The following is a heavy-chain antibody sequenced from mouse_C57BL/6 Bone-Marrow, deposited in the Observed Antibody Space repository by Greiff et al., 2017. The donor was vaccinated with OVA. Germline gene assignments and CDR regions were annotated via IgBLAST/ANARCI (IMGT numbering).Heavy chain of an antibody. V-gene: IGHV1-80*01. Sequence: VQRVESGAELVKPGASVKISCKASGYAFSSYWMNWVKQRPGKGLEWIGQIYPGDGDTNYNGKFKGKATLTADKSSSTAYMQLSSLTSEDSAVYFCARLLPYYFDYWGQGTTLTVSS. CDR3: ARLLPYYFDY. CDR2: IYPGDGDT. D-gene: IGHD1-1*01. J-gene: IGHJ2*01. CDR1: GYAFSSYW.